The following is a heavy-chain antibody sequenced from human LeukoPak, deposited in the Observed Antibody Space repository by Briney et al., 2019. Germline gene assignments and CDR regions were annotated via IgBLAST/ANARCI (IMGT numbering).Heavy chain of an antibody. Sequence: GGSLRLSCAASEFTFSSCAMSWVRQAPGEGLEWVSVISGSGGSTYYADSVKGRFTISRDNSKNTLYLQMNSLRAEDTAVYYCAKARGRDGYKNELDYWGQGTLVTVSS. J-gene: IGHJ4*02. V-gene: IGHV3-23*01. D-gene: IGHD5-24*01. CDR3: AKARGRDGYKNELDY. CDR1: EFTFSSCA. CDR2: ISGSGGST.